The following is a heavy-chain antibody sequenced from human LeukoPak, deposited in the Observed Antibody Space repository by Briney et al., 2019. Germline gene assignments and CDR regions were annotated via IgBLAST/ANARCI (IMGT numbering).Heavy chain of an antibody. V-gene: IGHV4-34*01. CDR2: INHSGST. CDR3: ARRSPSYGPNWFDP. CDR1: GGSFSGYY. D-gene: IGHD5-18*01. Sequence: KPSETLSLTCAVYGGSFSGYYWSWIRQPPGKGLEWIWEINHSGSTNYNPSLKCRVTISVDTSKNQFSLKLSSVTAADTAVYYCARRSPSYGPNWFDPWGQGTLVTVSS. J-gene: IGHJ5*02.